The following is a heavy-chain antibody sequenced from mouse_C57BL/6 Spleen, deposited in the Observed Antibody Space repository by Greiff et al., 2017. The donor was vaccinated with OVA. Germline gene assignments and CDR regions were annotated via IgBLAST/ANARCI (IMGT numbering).Heavy chain of an antibody. J-gene: IGHJ3*01. Sequence: VQLQQPGPERVKPGASGKISGKASGYSFTDYNRNWVKQSNGKSLEWIGVINPNYGTTSYNQKFKGKATLTVDQSSSTAYMQLNSLTSEDSAVYYCAREGAYYGNYGFAYWGQGTLVTVSA. V-gene: IGHV1-39*01. CDR1: GYSFTDYN. CDR3: AREGAYYGNYGFAY. CDR2: INPNYGTT. D-gene: IGHD2-10*01.